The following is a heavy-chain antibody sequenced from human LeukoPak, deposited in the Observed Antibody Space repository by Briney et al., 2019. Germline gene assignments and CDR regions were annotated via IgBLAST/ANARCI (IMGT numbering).Heavy chain of an antibody. CDR3: ARDHMYAFDH. CDR2: IWGTTI. CDR1: GFSFNKYA. J-gene: IGHJ4*02. D-gene: IGHD2-21*01. Sequence: PGGSLRLSCSASGFSFNKYAVHWVRQAPGKGLEWLSYIWGTTIKYADSVKGRFTISRDSVKNSLYLQMNSLRDEDTALYYCARDHMYAFDHWGQGILVTVSS. V-gene: IGHV3-48*02.